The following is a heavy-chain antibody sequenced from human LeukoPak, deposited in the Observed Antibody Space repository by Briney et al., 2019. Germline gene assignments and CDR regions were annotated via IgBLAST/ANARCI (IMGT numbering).Heavy chain of an antibody. CDR3: AKSSPVDTPWGYYFDY. J-gene: IGHJ4*02. Sequence: GGSLRLSCAASGFTFSSYGMHWVRQAPGKGLEWVSFIRYDGTNKYYADSVKGRFTISRDNSKNTLYLQMNSLRAEDTAVYYCAKSSPVDTPWGYYFDYWGQGTLVTVSS. CDR1: GFTFSSYG. D-gene: IGHD5-18*01. CDR2: IRYDGTNK. V-gene: IGHV3-30*02.